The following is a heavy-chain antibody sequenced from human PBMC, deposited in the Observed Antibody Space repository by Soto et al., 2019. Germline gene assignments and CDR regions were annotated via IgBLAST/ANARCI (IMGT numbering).Heavy chain of an antibody. Sequence: QITLKESGPTLVKPTQTLTLTCSFSGFSITTNGVGVGWIRQPPGKALEFLALIYWDDDKRHSPSLRSRLTITKDTSKNQVVLIMTNMDPVDTATYYCEHRPSGSSFDYWGQGTLVTVSS. J-gene: IGHJ4*02. CDR1: GFSITTNGVG. D-gene: IGHD1-26*01. CDR3: EHRPSGSSFDY. CDR2: IYWDDDK. V-gene: IGHV2-5*02.